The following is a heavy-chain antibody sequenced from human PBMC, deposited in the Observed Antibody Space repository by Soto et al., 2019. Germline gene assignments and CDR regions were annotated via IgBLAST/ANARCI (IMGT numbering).Heavy chain of an antibody. Sequence: QVQLVQSGAEVKQPGSSVKVSCKASGGTFSSYAISWVRQAPGQGLEWMGGIIPIFGTADYAQKFQGRVTITADESTITADVELSSLRANDAAVDYCARVGRAGCTAGGRDIWGQGTMVTVSS. J-gene: IGHJ3*02. CDR3: ARVGRAGCTAGGRDI. V-gene: IGHV1-69*12. CDR2: IIPIFGTA. D-gene: IGHD6-13*01. CDR1: GGTFSSYA.